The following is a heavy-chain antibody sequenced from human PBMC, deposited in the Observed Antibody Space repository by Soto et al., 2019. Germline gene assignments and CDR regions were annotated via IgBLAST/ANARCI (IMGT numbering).Heavy chain of an antibody. CDR3: ARSQGGSSSLDIYYYYYYGMDV. D-gene: IGHD2-15*01. V-gene: IGHV1-69*01. J-gene: IGHJ6*01. Sequence: QVQLVQSGAEVKKPGSSVKVSCKAPGGTFSSYAISWVRQAPGQGLEWMGGIIPIFATAKYAQKFQGRVTITADESTSTGYMELSSLRSEDTAVYYCARSQGGSSSLDIYYYYYYGMDVWGQGTTVNVSS. CDR1: GGTFSSYA. CDR2: IIPIFATA.